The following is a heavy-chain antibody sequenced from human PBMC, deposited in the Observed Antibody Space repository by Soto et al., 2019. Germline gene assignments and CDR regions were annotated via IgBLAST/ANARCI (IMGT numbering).Heavy chain of an antibody. CDR3: ARNGDSSDYRGWFDP. CDR2: ISGSGDST. V-gene: IGHV3-23*01. D-gene: IGHD3-22*01. CDR1: GFTFSSYA. J-gene: IGHJ5*02. Sequence: PGGSLRLSCAASGFTFSSYAMSWVRQAPGKGLEWVSVISGSGDSTYYADSVKGRFTISRDNSKNTLYLQMNSLRAEDTAVYYCARNGDSSDYRGWFDPWGQGTLVTVSS.